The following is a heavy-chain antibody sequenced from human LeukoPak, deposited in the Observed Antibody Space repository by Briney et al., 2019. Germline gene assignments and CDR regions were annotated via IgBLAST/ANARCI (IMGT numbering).Heavy chain of an antibody. CDR1: GGSISSGGYY. V-gene: IGHV4-31*03. CDR3: ARGPTAELDY. CDR2: IYYSGST. Sequence: SETLSLTCTVSGGSISSGGYYWSWIRQHPGKGLEWIGYIYYSGSTYYNPSLKSRVTISLDTSKNQFSLELTSVTAADTAVYYCARGPTAELDYWGQGTLVTVSS. J-gene: IGHJ4*02.